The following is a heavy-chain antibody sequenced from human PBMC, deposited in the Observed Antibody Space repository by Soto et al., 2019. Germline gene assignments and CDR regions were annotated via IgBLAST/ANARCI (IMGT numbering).Heavy chain of an antibody. J-gene: IGHJ5*02. CDR1: GYTFTGYY. D-gene: IGHD3-22*01. Sequence: ASVKVSCKASGYTFTGYYMHWVRQAPGQGLEWMGWINPNSGGTNYAQKFQGRVTMTRDTSISTAYMELSRLRSDDTAVYYCARHGKSITMIVNFDPWGQGTLVTVSS. CDR2: INPNSGGT. CDR3: ARHGKSITMIVNFDP. V-gene: IGHV1-2*02.